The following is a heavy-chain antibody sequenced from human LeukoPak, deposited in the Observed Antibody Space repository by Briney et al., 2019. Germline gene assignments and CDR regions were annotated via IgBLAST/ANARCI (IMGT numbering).Heavy chain of an antibody. CDR3: ARSYYYDYRQIDY. CDR2: IYYSRST. Sequence: SQSLSLTCTLSADSISTSSSYWAWIRQPPGKGLEWLGSIYYSRSTYYDPSLKSRVTIYVDTSKNQFYLNLYSVTAADTAVFYCARSYYYDYRQIDYWGQGTLVTDSS. J-gene: IGHJ4*02. CDR1: ADSISTSSSY. D-gene: IGHD3-22*01. V-gene: IGHV4-39*01.